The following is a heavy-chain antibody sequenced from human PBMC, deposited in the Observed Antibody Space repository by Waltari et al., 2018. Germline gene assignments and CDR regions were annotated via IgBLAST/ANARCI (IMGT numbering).Heavy chain of an antibody. V-gene: IGHV1-2*06. CDR3: ARAEEDGYNYWGGDY. Sequence: QVQLVQSGAEVKKPGASVKVSCKASGYTFTGYYMHWVRQAPGQGLEWMGRINPNSGGTNYAQKFQGRVTMTRDTSISTAYMELSRLRSDDTAVYYCARAEEDGYNYWGGDYWGQGTLVTVSS. CDR1: GYTFTGYY. J-gene: IGHJ4*02. CDR2: INPNSGGT. D-gene: IGHD5-12*01.